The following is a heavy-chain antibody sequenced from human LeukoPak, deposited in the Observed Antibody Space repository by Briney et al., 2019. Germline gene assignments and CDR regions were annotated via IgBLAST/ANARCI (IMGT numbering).Heavy chain of an antibody. D-gene: IGHD2-2*01. V-gene: IGHV3-7*04. CDR2: IKREGSDK. J-gene: IGHJ4*02. Sequence: GGSLRLSCAASGFTFSTYSMTWVRQAPGKGLEWVANIKREGSDKIHVDSVKGRFTISRDNAKNSLYLQMDSLRVEDSAVYFCARDGGYCDTTTCYDRLDYWGQGALVTVSS. CDR3: ARDGGYCDTTTCYDRLDY. CDR1: GFTFSTYS.